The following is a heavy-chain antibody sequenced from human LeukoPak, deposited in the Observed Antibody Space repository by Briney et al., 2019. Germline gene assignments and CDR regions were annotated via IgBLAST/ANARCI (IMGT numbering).Heavy chain of an antibody. Sequence: PGGSLRLSCAASGFTFSTYTMSWVRQAPGKGLEWVSAISCSGGNTYYADSVKGRFTISRDKSKNTLYLQMDSLRADDTAVYYCAKAAFSRTSYFDYWGQGTLVTASS. J-gene: IGHJ4*02. D-gene: IGHD3-3*02. CDR3: AKAAFSRTSYFDY. CDR2: ISCSGGNT. V-gene: IGHV3-23*01. CDR1: GFTFSTYT.